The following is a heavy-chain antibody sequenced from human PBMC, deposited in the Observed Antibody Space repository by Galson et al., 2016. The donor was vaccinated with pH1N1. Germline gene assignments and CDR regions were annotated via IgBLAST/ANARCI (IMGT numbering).Heavy chain of an antibody. J-gene: IGHJ4*02. CDR2: IKEDGSQT. Sequence: SLRLSCAASGFTFSNYWMHWVRQVPGKGLEWVANIKEDGSQTYYVDSVRGRFTISRDNAKNSLYRQMNSLRDEDTALYYCARAIGSGSAYWGQGTLVTVSS. V-gene: IGHV3-7*01. D-gene: IGHD3-22*01. CDR1: GFTFSNYW. CDR3: ARAIGSGSAY.